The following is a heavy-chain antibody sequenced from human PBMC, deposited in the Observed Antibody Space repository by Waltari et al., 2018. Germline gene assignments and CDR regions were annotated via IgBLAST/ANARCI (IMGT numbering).Heavy chain of an antibody. Sequence: VQLVESGGGVVQHGGSLRLACAESGFTFSRYGMHWVRQAPGKVLEWVAFIRYDGSNKYYADSVKGRFTISRDNSKNTLYLQMNSLRAEDTAVYYCAKEKSGPFDYWGQGTLVTVSS. V-gene: IGHV3-30*02. D-gene: IGHD3-3*01. CDR3: AKEKSGPFDY. CDR2: IRYDGSNK. J-gene: IGHJ4*02. CDR1: GFTFSRYG.